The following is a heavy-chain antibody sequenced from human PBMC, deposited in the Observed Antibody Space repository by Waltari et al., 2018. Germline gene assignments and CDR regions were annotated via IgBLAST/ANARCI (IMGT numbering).Heavy chain of an antibody. CDR3: ARRAGRDDYYYYMDV. CDR1: GYSFTSYW. J-gene: IGHJ6*03. Sequence: EVQLVQSGAEVKKPGESLKISCKGSGYSFTSYWNGWVRTMPGKGLEWMGIIYPGDSDTRYSPSFQGQVTISADKSISTAYLQWSSLKASDTAMYYCARRAGRDDYYYYMDVWGKGTTVTVSS. V-gene: IGHV5-51*01. CDR2: IYPGDSDT. D-gene: IGHD3-10*01.